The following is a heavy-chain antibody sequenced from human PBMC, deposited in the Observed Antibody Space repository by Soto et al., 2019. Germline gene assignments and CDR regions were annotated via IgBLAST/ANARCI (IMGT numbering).Heavy chain of an antibody. CDR3: ARDVPHIGGYSYGIDY. J-gene: IGHJ4*02. Sequence: SETLSLTCTVSGGSVSSGSYYWSWIRQPPGKGLEWIGYIYYSGSTNYNPSLKSRVTISVDTSKNQFSLKLSSVTAADTAVYYCARDVPHIGGYSYGIDYWGQGTLVTVSS. D-gene: IGHD5-18*01. CDR2: IYYSGST. CDR1: GGSVSSGSYY. V-gene: IGHV4-61*01.